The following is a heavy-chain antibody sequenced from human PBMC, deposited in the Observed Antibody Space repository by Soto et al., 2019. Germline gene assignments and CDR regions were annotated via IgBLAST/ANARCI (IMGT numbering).Heavy chain of an antibody. D-gene: IGHD4-17*01. V-gene: IGHV4-31*03. CDR3: ARGLSVTLFDN. CDR2: IYYSGST. Sequence: QVQLQESGPGLVKPSRTLSLTCTVSGGSISTGGYYWTWIRQHPGKGLEWIGYIYYSGSTYYNPSLKSRVTISVDTSKNQFSLKLSSVTAADTAVYYCARGLSVTLFDNWGQGTLLTVYS. CDR1: GGSISTGGYY. J-gene: IGHJ4*01.